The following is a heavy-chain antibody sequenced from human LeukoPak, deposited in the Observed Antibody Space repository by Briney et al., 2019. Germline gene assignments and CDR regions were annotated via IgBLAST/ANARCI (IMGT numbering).Heavy chain of an antibody. Sequence: GRSLRLSCAASGFPFSSYAMHWVRQAPGKGLEWVAVIWYDGSKKYHADSVKGRFIISRDNSKNTLYLQMDSLRAEDTAVYYCAKDCSSTSCPTSDYWGQGTLVTVSS. V-gene: IGHV3-33*06. CDR1: GFPFSSYA. CDR3: AKDCSSTSCPTSDY. CDR2: IWYDGSKK. J-gene: IGHJ4*02. D-gene: IGHD2-2*01.